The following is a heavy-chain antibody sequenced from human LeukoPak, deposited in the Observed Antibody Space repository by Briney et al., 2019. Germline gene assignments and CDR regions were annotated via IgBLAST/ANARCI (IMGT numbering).Heavy chain of an antibody. CDR1: GYTLTELS. CDR3: ATHVRRQWLPLPDY. Sequence: ASVKVSCKVSGYTLTELSMHWVRQAPGKGLEWMGGFDPEDGETIYAQKFQGRVTMTEDTSTDTAYMELSSLRSEDTVVYYCATHVRRQWLPLPDYWGQGTLVTVSS. D-gene: IGHD6-19*01. CDR2: FDPEDGET. V-gene: IGHV1-24*01. J-gene: IGHJ4*02.